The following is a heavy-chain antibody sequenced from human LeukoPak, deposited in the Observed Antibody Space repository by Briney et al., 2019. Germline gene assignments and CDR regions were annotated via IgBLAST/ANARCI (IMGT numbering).Heavy chain of an antibody. J-gene: IGHJ4*02. CDR3: ARPNYGDSPGFDY. CDR2: ISADNGNT. Sequence: GASVKVSCKASGYAFNYYGINWVRQAPGQGLEWMGWISADNGNTHYAQKFQGRVTMTTDTSTSTAHMELRSLRSDDTAVYYCARPNYGDSPGFDYWGQGTLVTVSS. CDR1: GYAFNYYG. V-gene: IGHV1-18*01. D-gene: IGHD4-17*01.